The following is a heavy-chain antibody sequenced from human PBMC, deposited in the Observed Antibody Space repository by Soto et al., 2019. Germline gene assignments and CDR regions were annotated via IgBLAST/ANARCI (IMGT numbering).Heavy chain of an antibody. CDR3: TRATFDV. CDR1: GFSFSTYA. J-gene: IGHJ6*02. CDR2: IWFDGVKE. V-gene: IGHV3-33*01. Sequence: GGSLRLSCAVSGFSFSTYAMRWVRQAPGKGLGWLAIIWFDGVKEYYAESVRGRFTISIDNSKNTVFLQMDTVGAEDSALYYCTRATFDVWGQGTTVTVSS.